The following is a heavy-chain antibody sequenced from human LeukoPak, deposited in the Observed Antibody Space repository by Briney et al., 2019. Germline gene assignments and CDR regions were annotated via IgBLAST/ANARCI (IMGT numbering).Heavy chain of an antibody. D-gene: IGHD2-8*02. J-gene: IGHJ3*02. V-gene: IGHV3-30*03. CDR1: GFTFSSYG. CDR3: AALTGGDAFDI. CDR2: ISYDGSNK. Sequence: GGSLRLSCAASGFTFSSYGMHWVRQAPGKGLEWVAVISYDGSNKYYADSVKGRFTISRENAKNSLYLQMNSLRAGDTAVYYCAALTGGDAFDIWGQGTMVTVSS.